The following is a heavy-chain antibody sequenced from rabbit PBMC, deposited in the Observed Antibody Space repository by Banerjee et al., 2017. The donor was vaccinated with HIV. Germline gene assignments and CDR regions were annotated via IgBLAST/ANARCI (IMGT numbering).Heavy chain of an antibody. Sequence: QSLEESGGGLVQPEGSLTLTCKASGFDFSSSYYMCWVRQAPGKGLEWIACIYTGSSGSTYYASWVNGRFTISSDNAQNTLYLQLNSLTAADTATYFCARDETDDAGYNYRLWGQGTLVTVS. J-gene: IGHJ4*01. CDR2: IYTGSSGST. CDR1: GFDFSSSYY. D-gene: IGHD7-1*01. V-gene: IGHV1S40*01. CDR3: ARDETDDAGYNYRL.